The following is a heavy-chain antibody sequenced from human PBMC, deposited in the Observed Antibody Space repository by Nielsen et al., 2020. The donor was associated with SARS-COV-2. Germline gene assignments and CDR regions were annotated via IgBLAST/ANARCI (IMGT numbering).Heavy chain of an antibody. V-gene: IGHV1-2*06. CDR3: ALYDYVWGSYRNDY. CDR2: INPNSGGT. Sequence: ASVKVSCKASGYTFTGHYIHWVRQAPGQGLEWMGRINPNSGGTNYAQKFQGRVTMTRDTSISTAYMELSRLRSDDTAVYYCALYDYVWGSYRNDYWGQGTLVTVSS. CDR1: GYTFTGHY. D-gene: IGHD3-16*02. J-gene: IGHJ4*02.